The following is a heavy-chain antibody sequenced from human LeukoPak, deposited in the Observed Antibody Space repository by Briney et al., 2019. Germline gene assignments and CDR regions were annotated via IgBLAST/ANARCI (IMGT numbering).Heavy chain of an antibody. Sequence: PSETLSLTCTVSGGSICSYYWSWIRQPPGKGLEWIGYIYYSGSTNYNPSLKSRVTISVDTSKNQFSLKLGSVTAADTAVYYCARVGSGFDYWGQGTLVTVSS. J-gene: IGHJ4*02. CDR2: IYYSGST. D-gene: IGHD3-10*01. V-gene: IGHV4-59*01. CDR1: GGSICSYY. CDR3: ARVGSGFDY.